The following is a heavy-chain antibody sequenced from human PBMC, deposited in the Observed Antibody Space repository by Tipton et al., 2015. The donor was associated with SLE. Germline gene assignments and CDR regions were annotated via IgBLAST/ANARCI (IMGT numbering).Heavy chain of an antibody. J-gene: IGHJ4*02. CDR3: AGGSILGYFDY. V-gene: IGHV3-53*01. Sequence: GSLRLSCGASGFSVSNNYMSWVRQAPGKGLEWVSVIYSGDNAYYAGSVRGRFTFSRDHSKNMVYLQINSLRVDDTAVYYCAGGSILGYFDYWGQGTLVTVSS. CDR2: IYSGDNA. CDR1: GFSVSNNY.